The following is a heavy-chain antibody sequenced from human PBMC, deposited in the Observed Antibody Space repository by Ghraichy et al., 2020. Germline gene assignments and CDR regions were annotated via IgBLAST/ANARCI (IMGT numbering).Heavy chain of an antibody. CDR1: GFTFSSYA. Sequence: LSLTCAASGFTFSSYAMSWVRQAPGKGLEWVSAISGSGGSTYYADSVKGRFTISRDNSKNTLYLQMNSLRAEDTAVYYCAKELRWNYSPAFDIWGQGTMVTVSS. CDR2: ISGSGGST. J-gene: IGHJ3*02. V-gene: IGHV3-23*01. CDR3: AKELRWNYSPAFDI. D-gene: IGHD1-7*01.